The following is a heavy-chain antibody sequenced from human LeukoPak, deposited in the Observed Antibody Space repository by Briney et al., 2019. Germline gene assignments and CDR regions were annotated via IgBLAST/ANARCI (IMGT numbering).Heavy chain of an antibody. CDR2: LGSAGYT. CDR3: ARQMQSHGNFDS. V-gene: IGHV3-13*01. J-gene: IGHJ4*02. D-gene: IGHD1-26*01. CDR1: RFTDSRYA. Sequence: GGSLTLSCPASRFTDSRYAMHWLRPPICKGLEGVSALGSAGYTFYPDSVKGRFTISRENARNSLYLKMNSLKAEDTAMYYCARQMQSHGNFDSWGQGTLVTVSS.